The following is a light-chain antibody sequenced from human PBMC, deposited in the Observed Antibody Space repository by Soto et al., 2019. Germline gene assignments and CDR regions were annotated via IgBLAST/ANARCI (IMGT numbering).Light chain of an antibody. CDR3: QQYIDWPPGP. V-gene: IGKV3-15*01. CDR1: QSVSSS. CDR2: DTS. Sequence: EILVTQSPATLSVSPGERVTLSCRASQSVSSSVAWYQQRPGQAPRRLIYDTSTRAAGISARFSGSGSGTEFTLTISSLQSEDFAVYCCQQYIDWPPGPFVQWTAVEIK. J-gene: IGKJ1*01.